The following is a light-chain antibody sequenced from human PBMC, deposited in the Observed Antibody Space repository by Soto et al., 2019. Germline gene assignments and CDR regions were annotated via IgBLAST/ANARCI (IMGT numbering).Light chain of an antibody. CDR2: AAS. Sequence: IQLTQSPSSLSASVGDRVTITCRASQGISSYLAWYQQKPGKAPKLLIYAASTLQSGVPSRFSGSGSGTDFPLTISSLQHEDFATYYCQHLNSYPLTFGPGTKVDIK. CDR1: QGISSY. V-gene: IGKV1-9*01. J-gene: IGKJ3*01. CDR3: QHLNSYPLT.